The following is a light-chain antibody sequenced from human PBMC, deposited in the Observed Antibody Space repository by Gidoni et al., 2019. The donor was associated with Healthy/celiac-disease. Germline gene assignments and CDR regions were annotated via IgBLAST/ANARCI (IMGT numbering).Light chain of an antibody. Sequence: EIQMTQSPSSLSASVGARVTITCRASQSISSYLNWYQQKPGKAPKLLIYAASSLPSGVPSRFSGSGSGTDFTLTISSLQPEDFAAYYCQQSYSTPSTFGQGTRLEIK. CDR3: QQSYSTPST. J-gene: IGKJ5*01. V-gene: IGKV1-39*01. CDR1: QSISSY. CDR2: AAS.